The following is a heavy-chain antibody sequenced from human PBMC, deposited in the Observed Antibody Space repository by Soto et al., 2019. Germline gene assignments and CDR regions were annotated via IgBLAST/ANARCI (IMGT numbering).Heavy chain of an antibody. J-gene: IGHJ4*02. V-gene: IGHV3-9*01. D-gene: IGHD6-6*01. CDR1: GFTFDDYV. CDR3: AKFVEGYFDY. Sequence: GGSLRLSCAASGFTFDDYVMHWVRQAPGKGLEWVSGISWNSGSIGYADSVKGRFTISRDNAKNSLYLQMNSLRAEDTALYYCAKFVEGYFDYWGQGTLVTVSS. CDR2: ISWNSGSI.